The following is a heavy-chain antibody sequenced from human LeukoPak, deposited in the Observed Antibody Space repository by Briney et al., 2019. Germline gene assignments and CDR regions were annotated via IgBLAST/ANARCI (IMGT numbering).Heavy chain of an antibody. CDR2: ISAYNGNT. V-gene: IGHV1-18*01. J-gene: IGHJ5*02. CDR1: GGTFSSYA. CDR3: ARDPGLWFGELRDWDNWFDP. Sequence: GASVKVSCKASGGTFSSYAISWVRQAPGQGLEWMGWISAYNGNTNYAQKLQGRVTMTTDTSTSTAYMELRSLRSDDTAVYYCARDPGLWFGELRDWDNWFDPWGQGTLVTVSS. D-gene: IGHD3-10*01.